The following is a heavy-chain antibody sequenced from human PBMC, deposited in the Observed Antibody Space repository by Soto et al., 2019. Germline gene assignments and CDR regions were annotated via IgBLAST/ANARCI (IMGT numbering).Heavy chain of an antibody. D-gene: IGHD3-10*01. J-gene: IGHJ4*02. CDR1: GGTFNTYA. Sequence: QVQLVQPGAEMKKPGSSVKVSCQSSGGTFNTYAMNWVRQAPGQGPEWMGDISPMFGAANYAPKFQGRVTITADESTGTSYMQLSILTSEDTALYFCAREVQVHTPAFVYWGQGTLVTVSS. CDR3: AREVQVHTPAFVY. CDR2: ISPMFGAA. V-gene: IGHV1-69*19.